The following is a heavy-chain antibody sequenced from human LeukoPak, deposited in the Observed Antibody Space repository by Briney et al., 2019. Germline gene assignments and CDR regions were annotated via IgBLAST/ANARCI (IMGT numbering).Heavy chain of an antibody. D-gene: IGHD3-3*02. J-gene: IGHJ5*02. CDR2: IKQDGSEK. V-gene: IGHV3-7*01. CDR1: GFTFSSYW. Sequence: GGSPRLSCAASGFTFSSYWMSWVRQAPGKGLEWVANIKQDGSEKYYVDSVKGRFTISRDNAKNSLYLQTNSLRAEDTAVYYCAKPTHFNWFDPWGQGTLVTVSS. CDR3: AKPTHFNWFDP.